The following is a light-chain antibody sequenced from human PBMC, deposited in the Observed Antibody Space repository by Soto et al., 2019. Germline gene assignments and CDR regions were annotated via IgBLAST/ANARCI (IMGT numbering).Light chain of an antibody. V-gene: IGKV3-20*01. Sequence: EIVFTQSPGTLSLSPGERATLSCRAGQSVSSNYLAWYQQKPGQAPRLLIYGASSRATGIPDKFSGSGSGTDFTLTIDGLEPEDFAVYYCQHYGRSPSFGRGTKVDIK. J-gene: IGKJ1*01. CDR1: QSVSSNY. CDR3: QHYGRSPS. CDR2: GAS.